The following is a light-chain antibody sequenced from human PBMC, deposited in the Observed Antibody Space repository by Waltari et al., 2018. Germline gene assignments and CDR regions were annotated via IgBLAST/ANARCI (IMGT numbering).Light chain of an antibody. J-gene: IGLJ1*01. V-gene: IGLV2-14*01. CDR1: SSDVGGYNY. CDR2: EVS. Sequence: QSALTQPASVSGSPGQSITISCTGTSSDVGGYNYVPWYQHHPGNAPKLMIYEVSNRPSGVSTRFSGSKSGNTASLTISGLQAEDEADYHCSSYTSSNTYYVFGTGTKVTVL. CDR3: SSYTSSNTYYV.